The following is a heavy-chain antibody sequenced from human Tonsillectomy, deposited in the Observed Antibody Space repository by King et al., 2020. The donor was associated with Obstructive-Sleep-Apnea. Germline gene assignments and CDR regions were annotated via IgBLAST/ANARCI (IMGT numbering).Heavy chain of an antibody. J-gene: IGHJ2*01. V-gene: IGHV4-59*08. CDR2: IYYSGST. CDR1: GGSISSYY. CDR3: SSLLVTEYRATYWYFDL. D-gene: IGHD2-21*02. Sequence: QVQLQESGPGLVKPSETLSLTCTVSGGSISSYYWNWIRQPPGKGLEWIGYIYYSGSTNYNPSLKSRVTISADPSKNQFSLKLSSVTAADTAGFYCSSLLVTEYRATYWYFDLWGRGTLVTVSS.